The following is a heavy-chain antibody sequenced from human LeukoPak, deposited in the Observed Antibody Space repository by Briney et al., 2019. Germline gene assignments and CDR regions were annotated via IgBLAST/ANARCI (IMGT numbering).Heavy chain of an antibody. J-gene: IGHJ4*02. CDR3: ARGYDSSGYYPDVY. Sequence: SETLSLTCAAYGVSFSGYYWSWIRQPPGKGLEWIGEINHSGSTNYNPSLKSRVTISVDTSKNQFSLKLSSVTAADTAVYYCARGYDSSGYYPDVYWGQGTLVTVSS. V-gene: IGHV4-34*01. CDR2: INHSGST. CDR1: GVSFSGYY. D-gene: IGHD3-22*01.